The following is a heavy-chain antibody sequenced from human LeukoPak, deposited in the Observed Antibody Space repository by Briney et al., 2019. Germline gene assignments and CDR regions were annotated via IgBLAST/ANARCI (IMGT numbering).Heavy chain of an antibody. CDR3: ARGGMVRDRRHFQFDH. D-gene: IGHD3-10*01. V-gene: IGHV1-69*06. Sequence: ASVKVSCKASGGTFSSYAISWVRQAPGQGLEWMGGIIPIFGTANYAQKFQGRVTITADKSTSTAYMELSSLRSEDTAVYYCARGGMVRDRRHFQFDHWGQGTLVTVSS. CDR2: IIPIFGTA. J-gene: IGHJ4*02. CDR1: GGTFSSYA.